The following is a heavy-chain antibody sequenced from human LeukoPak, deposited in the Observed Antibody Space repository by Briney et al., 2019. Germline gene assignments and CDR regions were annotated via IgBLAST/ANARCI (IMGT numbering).Heavy chain of an antibody. V-gene: IGHV4-34*09. D-gene: IGHD2-2*01. CDR3: ARDISNCSSTSCYVEYWYFDL. J-gene: IGHJ2*01. CDR1: GGSFSGYY. Sequence: SETLSLTCAVYGGSFSGYYWSWIRQPPGKGLEWIGYIYYSGSTYYNPSLKSRVTISVDTSKNQFSLKLSSVTAADTAVYYCARDISNCSSTSCYVEYWYFDLWGRGTLVTVSS. CDR2: IYYSGST.